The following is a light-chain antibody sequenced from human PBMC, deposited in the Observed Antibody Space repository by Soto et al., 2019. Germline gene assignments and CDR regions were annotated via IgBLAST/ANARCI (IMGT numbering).Light chain of an antibody. CDR1: SSDVGSYNR. CDR2: EVS. Sequence: QSVLTQPPSVSGSPGQSVTISCTGTSSDVGSYNRVSWYQQPPGTAPKLMIYEVSNRPSGVPDRFSGSKSGNTASLTISGLQAEDEADYYCLAHATTYTYVFGSGTKVTVL. J-gene: IGLJ1*01. CDR3: LAHATTYTYV. V-gene: IGLV2-18*02.